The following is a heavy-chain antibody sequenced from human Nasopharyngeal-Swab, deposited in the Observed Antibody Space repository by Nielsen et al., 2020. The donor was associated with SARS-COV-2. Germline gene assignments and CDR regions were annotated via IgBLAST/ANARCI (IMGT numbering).Heavy chain of an antibody. CDR3: AKGYSRGWWGGATADWFDP. J-gene: IGHJ5*02. V-gene: IGHV4-61*06. D-gene: IGHD6-19*01. CDR2: IYYSGST. Sequence: WIRQPPGKGLEWIGYIYYSGSTNYNPSPKSRVTISVDTSKNQFSLKLSSVTAADTAVYYCAKGYSRGWWGGATADWFDPWGQGTLVTVSS.